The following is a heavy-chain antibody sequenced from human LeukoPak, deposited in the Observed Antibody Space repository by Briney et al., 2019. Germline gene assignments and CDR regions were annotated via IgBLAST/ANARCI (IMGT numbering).Heavy chain of an antibody. J-gene: IGHJ4*02. V-gene: IGHV1-2*02. CDR2: INPNSGGT. D-gene: IGHD6-19*01. Sequence: ASVKVSCKASGYTFTGYYMHWVRQAPGQGREWMGWINPNSGGTNYAQKFQGRVTMTRDTSISTAYMELSRLRSDDTAVYYCARAGRHSSGWYGVDYWGQGTLVTVSS. CDR3: ARAGRHSSGWYGVDY. CDR1: GYTFTGYY.